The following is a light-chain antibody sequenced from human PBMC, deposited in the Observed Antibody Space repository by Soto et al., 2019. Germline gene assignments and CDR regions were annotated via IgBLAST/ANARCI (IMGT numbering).Light chain of an antibody. CDR3: HQRMPGTWT. J-gene: IGKJ1*01. CDR1: QSVSSY. V-gene: IGKV3-11*01. Sequence: EIVLTQSPATLSLSPGERATLSCRASQSVSSYLAWYQQKPGQAPRLLIYDASNRATGIPARFSGSGSGTDFTITISSLEAEDFAVCYRHQRMPGTWTFGQGTKVEIK. CDR2: DAS.